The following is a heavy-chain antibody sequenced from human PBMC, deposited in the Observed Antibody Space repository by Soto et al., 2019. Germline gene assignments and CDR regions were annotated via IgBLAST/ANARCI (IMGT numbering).Heavy chain of an antibody. CDR2: IKQDGSEK. CDR1: GLTFNNYW. V-gene: IGHV3-7*03. CDR3: AGGRGLVY. D-gene: IGHD2-21*01. Sequence: GGSLRLSCVVSGLTFNNYWLTWARQPPGKGLEWVANIKQDGSEKYYVDSVKGRFTISRDNAKSSLYLQMNSLRVADTAKYYCAGGRGLVYWGQGTLVTVSS. J-gene: IGHJ4*02.